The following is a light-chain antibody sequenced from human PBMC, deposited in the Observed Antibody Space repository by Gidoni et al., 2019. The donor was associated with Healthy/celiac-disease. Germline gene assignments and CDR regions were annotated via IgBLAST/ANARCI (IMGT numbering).Light chain of an antibody. V-gene: IGKV3-11*01. CDR3: QQRSNWGLT. Sequence: EIVLTQSPATLSLSPGERATLSCRASQSVSSYLAWYQQKPGKAPRLLIYVASNRATGIPARFSGSGSGTDFTLTISSLEPEDFAVYYCQQRSNWGLTFGGGTKVEIK. CDR1: QSVSSY. J-gene: IGKJ4*01. CDR2: VAS.